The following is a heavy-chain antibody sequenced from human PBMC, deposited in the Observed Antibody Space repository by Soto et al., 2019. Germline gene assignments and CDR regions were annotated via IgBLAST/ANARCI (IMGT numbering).Heavy chain of an antibody. CDR2: IYDNGIT. D-gene: IGHD3-22*01. CDR1: GRSITSYY. Sequence: QVALQESGPGLVKPSETLSLTCSVSGRSITSYYWSWVRQPPGKGLEWIGYIYDNGITSQNPSLKSRVTMSADTSQNQFPLKLTSVTGAATAVYYCARTYDSNGYANEFDSWGQGILVTVTS. V-gene: IGHV4-59*12. J-gene: IGHJ4*02. CDR3: ARTYDSNGYANEFDS.